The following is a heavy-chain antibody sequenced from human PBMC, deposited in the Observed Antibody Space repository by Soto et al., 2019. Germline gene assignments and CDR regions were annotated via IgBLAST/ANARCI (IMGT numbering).Heavy chain of an antibody. CDR1: GFTFSSYW. Sequence: EVQLVESGGGLVQPGGSLRLSCAASGFTFSSYWMHWVRQAPGKGLVWVSRINSDGSSTSYADSVKGRFTISRDNAKNTLYLQMNSLRAEDTAVYYCAKGLSSRWVPAAPDDYFDYWGQGTLVTVSS. V-gene: IGHV3-74*01. J-gene: IGHJ4*02. CDR2: INSDGSST. CDR3: AKGLSSRWVPAAPDDYFDY. D-gene: IGHD2-2*01.